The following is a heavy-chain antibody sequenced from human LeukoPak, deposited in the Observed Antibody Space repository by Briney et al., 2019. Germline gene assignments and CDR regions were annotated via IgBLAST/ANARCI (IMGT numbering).Heavy chain of an antibody. J-gene: IGHJ4*02. CDR2: IYYSGST. Sequence: KPSETLSLTCTVSGGSISSSSYYWGWIRQPPGKGLEWIGSIYYSGSTYYNPSLKSRVTISVDTSKNQFSLKLSSVTAADTAVYYCARDYFDWLSERVRFDYWGQGTLVTVSS. CDR3: ARDYFDWLSERVRFDY. CDR1: GGSISSSSYY. V-gene: IGHV4-39*07. D-gene: IGHD3-9*01.